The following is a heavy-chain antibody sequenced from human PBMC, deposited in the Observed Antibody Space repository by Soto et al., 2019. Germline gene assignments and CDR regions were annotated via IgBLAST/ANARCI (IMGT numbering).Heavy chain of an antibody. J-gene: IGHJ5*02. V-gene: IGHV6-1*01. D-gene: IGHD6-19*01. CDR3: ARDGRSGWYGDNWFDP. CDR2: TYYRSKWYN. Sequence: SQTLSLTCVISGDSVSSNSAAWNWIRQSPSRGLEWLGRTYYRSKWYNDYAVSVKSRITINPDTSKNQFSLQLNSVTPEDTAVYYCARDGRSGWYGDNWFDPWGQGTLVTVSS. CDR1: GDSVSSNSAA.